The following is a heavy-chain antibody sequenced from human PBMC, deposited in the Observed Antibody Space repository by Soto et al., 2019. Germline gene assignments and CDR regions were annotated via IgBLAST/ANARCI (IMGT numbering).Heavy chain of an antibody. CDR1: GYSLSSSG. CDR2: ITVYNGNT. V-gene: IGHV1-18*01. D-gene: IGHD3-3*01. Sequence: QVQLAQSGAEVKTPGASVKVSCRASGYSLSSSGVSWVRQAPGQGLEWMGWITVYNGNTNYAQNLQGRVTMTTDTSTNTAYMDLTSLTSDDTAVYYCATGTRITIFVMGNYHYYYNMDVWGQGTTVIVSS. CDR3: ATGTRITIFVMGNYHYYYNMDV. J-gene: IGHJ6*02.